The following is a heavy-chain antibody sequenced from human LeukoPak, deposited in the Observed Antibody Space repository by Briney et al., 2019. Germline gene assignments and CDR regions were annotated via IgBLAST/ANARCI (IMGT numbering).Heavy chain of an antibody. V-gene: IGHV4-59*01. D-gene: IGHD6-19*01. CDR3: ASTLYSSGWDFDY. CDR1: GGSISSYY. CDR2: IYYSGST. Sequence: PSETLSLTWTVSGGSISSYYGSWIRQPPGKGLEXXGYIYYSGSTNYNPSLKSRVXISVDTSKKQFSLKLSSVTAADTAVYYCASTLYSSGWDFDYWGQGTLVTVSS. J-gene: IGHJ4*02.